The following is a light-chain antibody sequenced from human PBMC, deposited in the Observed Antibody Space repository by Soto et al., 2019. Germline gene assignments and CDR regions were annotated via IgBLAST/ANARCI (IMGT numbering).Light chain of an antibody. Sequence: DIQMTQCPATLSASVGDRVTITCRASQSISSWLAWYQQKPGKAPKLLIYKASSLLSGVPSTFSGSGSGTEFTLTISSLQPDDFATYYCQQYNSYRTLGQGTKVDIK. CDR1: QSISSW. CDR3: QQYNSYRT. V-gene: IGKV1-5*03. J-gene: IGKJ1*01. CDR2: KAS.